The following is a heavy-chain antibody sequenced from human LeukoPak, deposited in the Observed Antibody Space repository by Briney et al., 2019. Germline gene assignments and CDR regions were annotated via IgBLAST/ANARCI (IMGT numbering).Heavy chain of an antibody. J-gene: IGHJ3*02. V-gene: IGHV3-23*01. CDR1: GFTFSSHA. CDR3: AKDLVPSDYYDSSGYYGDAFDI. D-gene: IGHD3-22*01. Sequence: GGSLRLSCEVSGFTFSSHAMGWVRQAPGEGLEWVSAISGSGGSTYYADSVKGRFTISRDNSKNTLYLQMNSLRAEDTAVYYCAKDLVPSDYYDSSGYYGDAFDIWGQGTMVTVSS. CDR2: ISGSGGST.